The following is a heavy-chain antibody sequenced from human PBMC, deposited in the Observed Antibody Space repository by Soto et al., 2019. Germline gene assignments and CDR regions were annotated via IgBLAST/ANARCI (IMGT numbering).Heavy chain of an antibody. CDR2: IYYSGST. D-gene: IGHD6-19*01. V-gene: IGHV4-59*01. J-gene: IGHJ6*02. Sequence: ASETLSLTCTVSGGSISIYYWSWIRQPPGKGLEWIGYIYYSGSTNYNPSLKSRVTISVDTSKNQFSLKLSSVTAADTAVYYCARVPGVAVAGTYYYYGMDVWGQGTTVTV. CDR3: ARVPGVAVAGTYYYYGMDV. CDR1: GGSISIYY.